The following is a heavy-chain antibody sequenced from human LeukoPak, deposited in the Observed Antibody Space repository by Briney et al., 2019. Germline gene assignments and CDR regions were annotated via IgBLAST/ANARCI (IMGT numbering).Heavy chain of an antibody. CDR3: ASNSNSGSFDY. CDR1: GFTFSSYG. J-gene: IGHJ4*02. CDR2: ISYDGSNK. Sequence: GGSLRLSCAASGFTFSSYGMHWVRQAPGKGLEWVAVISYDGSNKYYADSVKGRFTISRDNSKNTLYLQMNSLRAEDTAVYYCASNSNSGSFDYWGQGTLVTVSS. V-gene: IGHV3-30*03. D-gene: IGHD2/OR15-2a*01.